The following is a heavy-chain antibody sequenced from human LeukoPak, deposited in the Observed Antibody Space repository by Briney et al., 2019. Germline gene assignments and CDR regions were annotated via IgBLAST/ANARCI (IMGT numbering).Heavy chain of an antibody. J-gene: IGHJ4*02. D-gene: IGHD3-22*01. CDR2: IDPSDSYT. V-gene: IGHV5-10-1*01. Sequence: GESLKISCKGPGYSFTNYWISWVRQMPGKGLEWMGRIDPSDSYTNYSPSFQGHVSISADKSSSTAYLQWSSLKASDTAMYYCARHDRHGEPYYDSSGYDLDYWGQGTLVTVSS. CDR1: GYSFTNYW. CDR3: ARHDRHGEPYYDSSGYDLDY.